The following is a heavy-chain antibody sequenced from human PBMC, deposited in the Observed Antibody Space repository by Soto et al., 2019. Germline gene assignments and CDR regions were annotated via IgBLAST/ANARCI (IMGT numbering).Heavy chain of an antibody. CDR2: IYYSGIT. Sequence: PSETLSLTCTVSCCSISSYYWSWIRQPPGKGLEWIGYIYYSGITNYNPSLKSRVTISVDTSKNQFSLKLSSVTAADTAVYYCARYKSNYYYGMDVWGQGTTVT. J-gene: IGHJ6*02. CDR1: CCSISSYY. D-gene: IGHD1-20*01. V-gene: IGHV4-59*01. CDR3: ARYKSNYYYGMDV.